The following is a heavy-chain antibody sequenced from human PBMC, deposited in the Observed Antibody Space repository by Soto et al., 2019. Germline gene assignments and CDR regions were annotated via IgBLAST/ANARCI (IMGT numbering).Heavy chain of an antibody. CDR2: IYYSGRT. V-gene: IGHV4-31*03. J-gene: IGHJ5*02. CDR3: ARRSVAAAGWWFDP. Sequence: QVQLQESGPGLVKPSQTLSLTCTVSGGSISSGGYYWSWIRQHPGKGLEWIGYIYYSGRTYYNPSPTSRVTISVDKSKNQFSLKLSSVTAADTAVYYCARRSVAAAGWWFDPWGQGTLVTVSS. D-gene: IGHD6-13*01. CDR1: GGSISSGGYY.